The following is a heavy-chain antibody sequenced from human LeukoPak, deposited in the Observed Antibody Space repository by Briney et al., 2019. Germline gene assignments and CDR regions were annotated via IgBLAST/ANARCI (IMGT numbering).Heavy chain of an antibody. CDR2: IKQNGSEK. V-gene: IGHV3-7*01. CDR3: ARVGDSSSSDY. CDR1: GFTFSSYW. D-gene: IGHD6-6*01. J-gene: IGHJ4*02. Sequence: PGGSLRLSCAASGFTFSSYWMSWVRQAPGKGLGWVANIKQNGSEKYYVDSVKGRFTISRDNAKNSLYLQMNSLRAEDTAVYYCARVGDSSSSDYWGQGTLVTVSS.